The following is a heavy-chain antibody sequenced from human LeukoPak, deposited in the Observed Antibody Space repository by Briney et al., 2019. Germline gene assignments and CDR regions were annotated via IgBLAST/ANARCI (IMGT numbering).Heavy chain of an antibody. CDR3: ARGLITMVRGVISHFDY. CDR2: IYYSGST. Sequence: PSETLSLTCTVSGGSISSSNYYWGWIRQPPGKGLEWIGYIYYSGSTNYNPSLKSRVTISVDTSKNQFSLKLSSVTAADTAVYYCARGLITMVRGVISHFDYWGQGTLVTVSS. J-gene: IGHJ4*02. D-gene: IGHD3-10*01. V-gene: IGHV4-61*05. CDR1: GGSISSSNYY.